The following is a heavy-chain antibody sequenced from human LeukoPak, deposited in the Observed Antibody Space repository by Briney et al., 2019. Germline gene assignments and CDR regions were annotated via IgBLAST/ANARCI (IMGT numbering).Heavy chain of an antibody. CDR3: ARDWELLSGYYYAVDV. V-gene: IGHV1-46*01. Sequence: ASVKVSCKASGYTFTSYYMHWVRQAPGQGLEWMGIINPSGGSTSYAQKFQGRVTMTRDTSTSTVYMELSSLRSEDTAVYYCARDWELLSGYYYAVDVWGQGTTVTVSS. CDR2: INPSGGST. CDR1: GYTFTSYY. J-gene: IGHJ6*02. D-gene: IGHD1-26*01.